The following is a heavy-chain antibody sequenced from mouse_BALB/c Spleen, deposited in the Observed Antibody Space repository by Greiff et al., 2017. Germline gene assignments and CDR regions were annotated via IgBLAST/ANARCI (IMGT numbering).Heavy chain of an antibody. D-gene: IGHD1-1*01. CDR2: IDPENGDT. CDR1: GFNIKDYY. Sequence: VQLQQSGAELVRSGASVKLSCTASGFNIKDYYMHWVKQRPEQGLEWIGWIDPENGDTEYAPKFQGKATMTADTSSNTAYLQLSSLTSEDTAVYYGNAPHYYGSSPAWFAYWGQGTLGTVSA. V-gene: IGHV14-4*02. J-gene: IGHJ3*01. CDR3: NAPHYYGSSPAWFAY.